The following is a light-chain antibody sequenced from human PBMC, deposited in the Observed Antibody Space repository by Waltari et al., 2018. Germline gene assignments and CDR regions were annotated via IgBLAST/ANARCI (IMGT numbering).Light chain of an antibody. V-gene: IGKV4-1*01. CDR1: QNVLYSSNNKNY. CDR2: WAS. CDR3: QQYYGTPPT. J-gene: IGKJ1*01. Sequence: DIVMTQSPDSLAVSLGERATIHCKSSQNVLYSSNNKNYLAWYQQKPRQPPKLLIYWASTRESGVPDRFSGSGSGTDFTLTISSLQAEDVAVYYCQQYYGTPPTFGQGTKVEIK.